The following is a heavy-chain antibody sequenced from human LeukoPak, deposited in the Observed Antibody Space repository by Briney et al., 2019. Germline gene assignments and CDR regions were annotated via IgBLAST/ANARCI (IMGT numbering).Heavy chain of an antibody. CDR3: AKVRSNIAVAGRFYYYYYMDV. D-gene: IGHD6-19*01. CDR2: IRYDGSNK. J-gene: IGHJ6*03. CDR1: GFTFSSYG. V-gene: IGHV3-30*02. Sequence: GGSLRLSCAASGFTFSSYGMSWVRQTPGKGLEWVAFIRYDGSNKYYADSVKGRFTISRDNSKNTLYLQMNSLRAEDTAVYYCAKVRSNIAVAGRFYYYYYMDVWGKGTTVTISS.